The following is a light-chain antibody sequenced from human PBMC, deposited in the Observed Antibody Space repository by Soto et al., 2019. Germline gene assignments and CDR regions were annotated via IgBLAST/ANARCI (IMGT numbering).Light chain of an antibody. J-gene: IGKJ2*01. CDR3: QQYNNWPI. CDR2: GAS. Sequence: EIVMTQSPATLSVSPGERATLSCRASQSVSSNLAWYQQKPGQAPRLLIYGASTRATGIPARFTGSRPGTEFTLTISSLQSEEFAVYYCQQYNNWPIFGQGTKLEIK. CDR1: QSVSSN. V-gene: IGKV3D-15*01.